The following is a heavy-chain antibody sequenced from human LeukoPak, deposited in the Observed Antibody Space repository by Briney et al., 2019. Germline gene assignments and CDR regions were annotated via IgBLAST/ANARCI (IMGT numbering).Heavy chain of an antibody. D-gene: IGHD4-17*01. Sequence: GGSLRLSCVASGFTFSSYDLNWVRQAPGKGLEWISYLSSRETTIYYADSVKGRFTISRDNAKNSLYLQMNSLRAEDTAVYYCARVGYYEGYLDYWGQGTLVTVSS. J-gene: IGHJ4*02. CDR2: LSSRETTI. CDR1: GFTFSSYD. V-gene: IGHV3-48*03. CDR3: ARVGYYEGYLDY.